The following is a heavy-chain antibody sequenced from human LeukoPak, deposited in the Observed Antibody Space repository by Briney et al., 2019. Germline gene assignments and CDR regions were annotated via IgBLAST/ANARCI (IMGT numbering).Heavy chain of an antibody. CDR1: GFTFSDSA. D-gene: IGHD6-25*01. V-gene: IGHV3-73*01. Sequence: GGSLKLSCAASGFTFSDSAMHWVRQASGKGLEWVGQIRGKTNNYATAYAASVKGRLTISRDDSQNTAYLQMNSLKTEDTAVYYCTRRGYDANDAYDIWGRGTMVTVSS. CDR2: IRGKTNNYAT. J-gene: IGHJ3*02. CDR3: TRRGYDANDAYDI.